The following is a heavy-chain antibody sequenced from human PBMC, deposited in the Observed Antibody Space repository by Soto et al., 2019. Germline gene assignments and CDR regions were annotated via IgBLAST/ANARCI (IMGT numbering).Heavy chain of an antibody. CDR2: ISGSGGTI. J-gene: IGHJ4*02. CDR3: ARETGLRSSGWSYYFDF. CDR1: GFTLSSYS. Sequence: EVQLVESGGGMVQPGGSLRVSCAASGFTLSSYSMHWVRQAPGKGLEWVSYISGSGGTIYYADSVKGRFTIPRDNAKNSLSVQMNSPRDEDTAVYFCARETGLRSSGWSYYFDFWGQGTRVTVSS. D-gene: IGHD6-19*01. V-gene: IGHV3-48*02.